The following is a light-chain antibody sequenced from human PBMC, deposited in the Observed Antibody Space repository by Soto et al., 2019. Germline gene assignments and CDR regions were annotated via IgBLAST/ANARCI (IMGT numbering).Light chain of an antibody. Sequence: QSVLTQPASVSGSPGQSITISCTGTSSDVGSYNLVSWYQQHPGKAPKLMIYEGSKRPSGVSNRFSGSKSGNTASLTISGLQAEDEADYYCCSYAVPAGDVFGTGTKLTVL. J-gene: IGLJ1*01. CDR2: EGS. CDR1: SSDVGSYNL. CDR3: CSYAVPAGDV. V-gene: IGLV2-23*01.